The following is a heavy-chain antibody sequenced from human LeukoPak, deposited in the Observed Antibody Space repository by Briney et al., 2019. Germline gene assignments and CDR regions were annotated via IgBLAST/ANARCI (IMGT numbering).Heavy chain of an antibody. Sequence: KPSETLSLTCTVSGGSINTYYWNWIRQPPGKGLEWIGYINDSGSTNYNPSLKSRVTMSVDTSKNQVSLKMNSVTAADTAVYYCARGSGSSDYWGQGTLVTVSS. D-gene: IGHD1-26*01. CDR2: INDSGST. CDR3: ARGSGSSDY. V-gene: IGHV4-59*08. J-gene: IGHJ4*02. CDR1: GGSINTYY.